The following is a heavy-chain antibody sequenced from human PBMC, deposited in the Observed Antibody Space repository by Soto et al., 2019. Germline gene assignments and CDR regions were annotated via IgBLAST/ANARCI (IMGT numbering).Heavy chain of an antibody. V-gene: IGHV1-58*02. D-gene: IGHD3-9*01. CDR1: GYTFSDYY. CDR3: AAFDPGPMGFDP. J-gene: IGHJ5*02. CDR2: IVVGSGNT. Sequence: ASVKVSCKASGYTFSDYYIHWVRQARGQRLEWIGKIVVGSGNTNYAQKFQERVTITRDMSTSTAYMELSSLRSEDTAFYYCAAFDPGPMGFDPWGQGTLVTVS.